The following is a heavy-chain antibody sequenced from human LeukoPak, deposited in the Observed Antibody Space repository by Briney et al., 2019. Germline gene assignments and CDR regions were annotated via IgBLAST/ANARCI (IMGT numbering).Heavy chain of an antibody. CDR2: INAGNGNT. D-gene: IGHD3-22*01. V-gene: IGHV1-3*01. J-gene: IGHJ4*02. CDR3: ARTYYYDSSGYPAPRYYFDY. Sequence: GASVKVSCKASGYTFTSYAMHWVRQAPGQRLEWMGWINAGNGNTKYSQKFQGRVTITRDTSASTAYMELSSLRSEDTAVYYCARTYYYDSSGYPAPRYYFDYWGQGTLATVSS. CDR1: GYTFTSYA.